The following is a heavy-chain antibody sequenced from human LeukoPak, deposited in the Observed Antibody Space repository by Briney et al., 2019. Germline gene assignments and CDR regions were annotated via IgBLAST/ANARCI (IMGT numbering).Heavy chain of an antibody. CDR1: GYTFTSYG. D-gene: IGHD6-19*01. CDR3: ARDLYSSGWYSGGGDFDY. Sequence: GASVKVPCKASGYTFTSYGISWVRQAPGQGLEWMGWISAYNGNTNYAQKLQGRVTMTTDTSTSTAYMELRSLRSDDTAVYYCARDLYSSGWYSGGGDFDYWGQGTLVTVSS. V-gene: IGHV1-18*01. J-gene: IGHJ4*02. CDR2: ISAYNGNT.